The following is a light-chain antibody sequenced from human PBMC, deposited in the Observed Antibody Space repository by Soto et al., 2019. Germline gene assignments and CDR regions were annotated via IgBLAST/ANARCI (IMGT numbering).Light chain of an antibody. V-gene: IGLV2-14*01. CDR3: SSYTTSSTWV. Sequence: QSALTQPASVSGSPGQSITISCTGTSSDVGAYNHVSWYQHHPGKAPKLMIYEVSSRPSGVSDRFSGSKSGNSASLTISGLQADDEGDYYCSSYTTSSTWVFGGGTQLTVL. CDR2: EVS. J-gene: IGLJ3*02. CDR1: SSDVGAYNH.